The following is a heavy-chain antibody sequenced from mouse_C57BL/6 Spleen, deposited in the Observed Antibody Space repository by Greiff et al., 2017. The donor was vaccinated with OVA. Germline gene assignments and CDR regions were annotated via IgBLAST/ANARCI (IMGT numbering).Heavy chain of an antibody. J-gene: IGHJ2*01. V-gene: IGHV1-69*01. CDR3: ARRGGSSYFDY. CDR1: GYTFTSYW. D-gene: IGHD1-1*01. CDR2: IDPSDSYT. Sequence: VQLQQPGAELVMPGASVKLSCKASGYTFTSYWMHWVKQRPGQGLEWIGEIDPSDSYTNYNQKFKGKSTLTVDKSSSTAYMQISSLTSEDSAVYYCARRGGSSYFDYWGQGTTLTVSS.